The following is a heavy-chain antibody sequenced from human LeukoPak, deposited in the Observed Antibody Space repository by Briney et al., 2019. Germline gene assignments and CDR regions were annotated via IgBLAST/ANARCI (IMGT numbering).Heavy chain of an antibody. V-gene: IGHV3-53*01. Sequence: GGSLRLSCAASGFTFSSYWMSWVRQAPGKGLEWVSVIYSGGSTYYADSVKGRFTISRDNSKNTLYLQMNSLRAEDTAVYYCAREVSDAAMVYYFDYWGQGTLVTVSS. J-gene: IGHJ4*02. CDR3: AREVSDAAMVYYFDY. D-gene: IGHD5-18*01. CDR2: IYSGGST. CDR1: GFTFSSYW.